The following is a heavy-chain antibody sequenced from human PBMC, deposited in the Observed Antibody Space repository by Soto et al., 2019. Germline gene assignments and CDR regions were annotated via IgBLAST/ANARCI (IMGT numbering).Heavy chain of an antibody. D-gene: IGHD1-26*01. CDR3: ARGPELARSTVFAP. CDR2: ISGRGSTT. Sequence: GKGLEWLSYISGRGSTTYLATSVKGRFTVSRDNAKNSLHLQLNSLRAEDTAVYYCARGPELARSTVFAPWGQGTSVLVFS. J-gene: IGHJ5*02. V-gene: IGHV3-11*01.